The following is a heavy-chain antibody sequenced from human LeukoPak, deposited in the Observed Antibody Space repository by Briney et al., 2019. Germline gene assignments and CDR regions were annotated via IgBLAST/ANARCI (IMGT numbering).Heavy chain of an antibody. CDR3: ARDGYSVELDY. Sequence: GGSLRLSCAASGFTLSSYWMSWVRQAPGKGLEWVANIKQDGSEKYYVDSVKGRFTISRDNARNSLYLQMNSLRAEDTAVYYCARDGYSVELDYWGQGTLVTVSS. CDR1: GFTLSSYW. V-gene: IGHV3-7*01. D-gene: IGHD5/OR15-5a*01. CDR2: IKQDGSEK. J-gene: IGHJ4*02.